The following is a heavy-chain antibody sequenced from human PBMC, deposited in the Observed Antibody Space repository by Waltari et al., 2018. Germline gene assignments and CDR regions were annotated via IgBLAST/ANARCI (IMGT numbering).Heavy chain of an antibody. CDR3: ARDNGSYHAFDI. CDR1: GGSISSSSYY. Sequence: QLQLQESGPGLVKPSETLSLTCTVSGGSISSSSYYWGWIRQPPGKGLEWIGSIYYSGSTYYNPSLKSRVTISVDTSKNQFSLKLSSVTAADTAVYYCARDNGSYHAFDIWGQGTMVTVSS. V-gene: IGHV4-39*07. D-gene: IGHD1-26*01. J-gene: IGHJ3*02. CDR2: IYYSGST.